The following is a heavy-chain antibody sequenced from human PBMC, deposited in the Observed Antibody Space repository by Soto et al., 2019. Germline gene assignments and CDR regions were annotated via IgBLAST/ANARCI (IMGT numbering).Heavy chain of an antibody. Sequence: ASVKVSCKASGFTFTSSAVQWVRQARGQRLEWIGWIVVGSGNTNYAQKFQERVTITRDMSTSTAYMELSSLRSEDTAVYYCAAVSYCSGGSCSFPDYWGQGTLVTVSS. CDR1: GFTFTSSA. CDR2: IVVGSGNT. D-gene: IGHD2-15*01. CDR3: AAVSYCSGGSCSFPDY. V-gene: IGHV1-58*01. J-gene: IGHJ4*02.